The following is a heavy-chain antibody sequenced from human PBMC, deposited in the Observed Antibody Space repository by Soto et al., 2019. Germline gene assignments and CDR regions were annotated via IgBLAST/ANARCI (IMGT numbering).Heavy chain of an antibody. D-gene: IGHD4-17*01. Sequence: EVQLVETGGGLIQPGGSLRLSCAASGFTVSSNYMSWVRQAPGKGLEWVSVISGSGGSTYYADSVKGRFTISRDNSKNTLYLQMNSLRAEDTAVYYCAKRATTVTTYYYFDYWGQGTLVTVSS. CDR1: GFTVSSNY. CDR3: AKRATTVTTYYYFDY. V-gene: IGHV3-53*02. J-gene: IGHJ4*02. CDR2: ISGSGGST.